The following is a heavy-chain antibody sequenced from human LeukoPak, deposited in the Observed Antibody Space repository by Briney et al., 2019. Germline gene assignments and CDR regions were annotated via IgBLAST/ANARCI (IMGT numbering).Heavy chain of an antibody. D-gene: IGHD6-19*01. J-gene: IGHJ3*02. Sequence: GGSLRLSCTASGFTFGDYAMSWFRQAPGKGLEWVGFIRSKAYGGTTEYAASVKGGFTISRDDSKSIAYLQMNSLKTEDTAVYYCSTVFGYSSGWYFDAFDIWGQGTMVTVSS. V-gene: IGHV3-49*03. CDR2: IRSKAYGGTT. CDR3: STVFGYSSGWYFDAFDI. CDR1: GFTFGDYA.